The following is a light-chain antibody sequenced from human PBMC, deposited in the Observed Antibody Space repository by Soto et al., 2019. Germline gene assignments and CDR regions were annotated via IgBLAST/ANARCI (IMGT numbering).Light chain of an antibody. CDR2: EVS. Sequence: QSVLTQPASVSGSPGQSITISCTGTSSDVGGYNYVSWYQQHPGKAPKLMIYEVSNRPSGVSNRFSGSKSGNTASLTISGLQAQDEADYYCSSSTSSSTPGYVFGTGTKLTVL. V-gene: IGLV2-14*01. J-gene: IGLJ1*01. CDR3: SSSTSSSTPGYV. CDR1: SSDVGGYNY.